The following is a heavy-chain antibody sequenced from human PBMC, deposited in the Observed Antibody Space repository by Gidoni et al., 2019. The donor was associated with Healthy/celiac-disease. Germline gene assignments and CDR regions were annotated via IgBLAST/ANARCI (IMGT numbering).Heavy chain of an antibody. CDR2: ISYDGSNK. V-gene: IGHV3-30*03. CDR3: EGDHDAFDI. CDR1: GFTFSSYG. Sequence: QVQLVESGGGVVQPGRSLRRPCAASGFTFSSYGMHWVRQAPGKGLEWVAVISYDGSNKYYADSVKGRFTISRDNSKNTLYLQMNSLRAEDTAVYYCEGDHDAFDIWGQGTMVTVSS. J-gene: IGHJ3*02. D-gene: IGHD2-21*01.